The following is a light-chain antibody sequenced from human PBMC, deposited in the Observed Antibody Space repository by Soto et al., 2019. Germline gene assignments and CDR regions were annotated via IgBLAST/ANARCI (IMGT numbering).Light chain of an antibody. CDR2: EVS. Sequence: QSALTQPASVSGSPGQSITISCSGTSSDVGDYKYVSWYQQHPGKAPKLMIYEVSSRPSGISSRFSGSKSGNTASLTISGLQAEDEADYYCSSYTSSNWVFGGGTKLTVL. CDR3: SSYTSSNWV. CDR1: SSDVGDYKY. V-gene: IGLV2-14*03. J-gene: IGLJ3*02.